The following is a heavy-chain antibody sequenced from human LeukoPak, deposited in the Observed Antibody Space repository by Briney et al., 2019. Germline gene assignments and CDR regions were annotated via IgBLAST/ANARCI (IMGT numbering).Heavy chain of an antibody. CDR1: GYTFTSYG. CDR3: ARDLRKNYYYDSSGYSPFDY. Sequence: ASVKVSRKASGYTFTSYGISWVRQAPGQGLEWMGWISAYNGNTNYAQKLQGRVTMTPDTSTSTAYMELRSLRSDDTAVYYCARDLRKNYYYDSSGYSPFDYWGQGTLVTVSS. V-gene: IGHV1-18*01. CDR2: ISAYNGNT. D-gene: IGHD3-22*01. J-gene: IGHJ4*02.